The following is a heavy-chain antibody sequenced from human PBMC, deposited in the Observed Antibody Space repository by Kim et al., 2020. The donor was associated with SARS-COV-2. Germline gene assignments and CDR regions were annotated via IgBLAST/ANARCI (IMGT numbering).Heavy chain of an antibody. V-gene: IGHV1-69*01. Sequence: YAQKFQGRVTITADESTSTAYMELSSLRSEDTAVYYCARLIVGAINAFDIWGQGTMVTVSS. D-gene: IGHD1-26*01. J-gene: IGHJ3*02. CDR3: ARLIVGAINAFDI.